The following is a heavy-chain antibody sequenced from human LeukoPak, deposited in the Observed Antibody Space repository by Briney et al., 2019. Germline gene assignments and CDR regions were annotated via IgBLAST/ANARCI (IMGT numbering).Heavy chain of an antibody. J-gene: IGHJ4*02. D-gene: IGHD3-10*01. CDR2: IFFTGRT. V-gene: IGHV4-31*03. Sequence: SETLSLTCTVSGGSVNSGAYYWSWIRQFPGKGLEWIGQIFFTGRTDYNPSLKSRLAISIDTSRDQFSLELSSVSAADTATYYCARDRASGMDHWGQGILVTVSS. CDR1: GGSVNSGAYY. CDR3: ARDRASGMDH.